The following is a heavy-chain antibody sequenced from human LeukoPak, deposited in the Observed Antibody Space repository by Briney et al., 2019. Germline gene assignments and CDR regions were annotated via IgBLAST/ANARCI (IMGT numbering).Heavy chain of an antibody. CDR3: ARDIGPPNELGFDH. J-gene: IGHJ4*02. CDR1: RFTFSNYG. D-gene: IGHD2-8*01. CDR2: IWYDGSEK. V-gene: IGHV3-33*01. Sequence: GGSLRLSCAASRFTFSNYGMHWVRQAPGKGLEWVAVIWYDGSEKYYADSVKGRFTISRDNSKNTLYLQMNSLRAEDTAVYYCARDIGPPNELGFDHWGQGTLVTVSS.